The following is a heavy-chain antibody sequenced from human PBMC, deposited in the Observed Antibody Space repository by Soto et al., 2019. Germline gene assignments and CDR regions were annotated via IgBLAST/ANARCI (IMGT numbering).Heavy chain of an antibody. Sequence: PGESLKISCKGSGCSFTSYWIVWVRQMPGKGLEWMGLIFPGDSDTRYSPSFQGQVTISADKSINTAYLQWSSLKASDTAMYYCARSYGSGKYYFYMDVWGTGTTVTVSS. CDR3: ARSYGSGKYYFYMDV. J-gene: IGHJ6*03. CDR1: GCSFTSYW. V-gene: IGHV5-51*01. D-gene: IGHD3-10*01. CDR2: IFPGDSDT.